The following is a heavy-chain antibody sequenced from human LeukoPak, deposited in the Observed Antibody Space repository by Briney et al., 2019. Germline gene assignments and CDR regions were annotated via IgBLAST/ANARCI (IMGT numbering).Heavy chain of an antibody. V-gene: IGHV1-18*04. CDR2: ISTYNGNT. CDR1: GYTFTGYH. D-gene: IGHD3-10*01. Sequence: ASVKVPCKAFGYTFTGYHMHWVRQAPGQGLEWMGWISTYNGNTNYEQKFQGRVTMTTDTSTSTAYMELKSLRSDDTAVYYCARDGRDYYGSGSYSVGFDPWGQGTLVTVSS. J-gene: IGHJ5*02. CDR3: ARDGRDYYGSGSYSVGFDP.